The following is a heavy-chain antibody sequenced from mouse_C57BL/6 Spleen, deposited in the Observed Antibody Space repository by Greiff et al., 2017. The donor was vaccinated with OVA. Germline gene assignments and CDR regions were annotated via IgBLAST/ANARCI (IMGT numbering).Heavy chain of an antibody. V-gene: IGHV1-80*01. CDR3: ARSGYYGSSYGYFDV. J-gene: IGHJ1*03. D-gene: IGHD1-1*01. Sequence: QVHVKQSGAELVKPGASVKISCKASGYAFSSYWMNWVKQRPGKGLEWIGQIYPGDGDTNYNGKFKGKATLTADKSSSTAYMQLSSLTSEDSAVYFCARSGYYGSSYGYFDVWGTGTTVTVSS. CDR2: IYPGDGDT. CDR1: GYAFSSYW.